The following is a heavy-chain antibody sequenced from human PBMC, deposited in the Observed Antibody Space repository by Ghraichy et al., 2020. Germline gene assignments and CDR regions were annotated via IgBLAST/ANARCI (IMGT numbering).Heavy chain of an antibody. D-gene: IGHD1-26*01. CDR2: IHSIGST. V-gene: IGHV4-4*09. CDR1: GGSISHYQ. Sequence: SETLSLTCNVSGGSISHYQWTWIRQPPGKGLEWLGHIHSIGSTTSNPSLKSRLTLSIATAQNQFSLRLSFLTAADTAVDFCARLSYSDFDSWGQGTLVTVSS. CDR3: ARLSYSDFDS. J-gene: IGHJ4*02.